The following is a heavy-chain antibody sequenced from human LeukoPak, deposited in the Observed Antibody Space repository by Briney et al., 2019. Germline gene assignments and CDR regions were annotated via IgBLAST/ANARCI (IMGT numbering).Heavy chain of an antibody. J-gene: IGHJ3*02. CDR2: IIPIFGTA. D-gene: IGHD3-22*01. Sequence: ASVKVSCKASGGTFSSYAISWVRQAPGQGLEWMGGIIPIFGTANYAQKFQGRVTITADESTSTAYMELSSLRSEYTAVYYCVVLGYYDSSGYYGLAFDIWGQGTMVTVSS. CDR1: GGTFSSYA. V-gene: IGHV1-69*13. CDR3: VVLGYYDSSGYYGLAFDI.